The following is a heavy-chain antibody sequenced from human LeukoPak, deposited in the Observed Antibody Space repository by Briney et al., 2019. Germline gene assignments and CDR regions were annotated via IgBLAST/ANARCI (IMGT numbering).Heavy chain of an antibody. J-gene: IGHJ4*02. D-gene: IGHD2-8*01. CDR1: GGSISSYY. V-gene: IGHV4-59*12. CDR2: IYYSGST. CDR3: AIGYMVLFDY. Sequence: SETLSLTCTVSGGSISSYYWSWIQQPPGKGLEWIGYIYYSGSTNYNPSLKSRVTISVDTSKNQFSLKLSSVTAADTAVYYCAIGYMVLFDYWGQGTLVTVSS.